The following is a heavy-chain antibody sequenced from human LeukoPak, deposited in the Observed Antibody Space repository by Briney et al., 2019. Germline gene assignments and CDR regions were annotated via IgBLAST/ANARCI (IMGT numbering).Heavy chain of an antibody. J-gene: IGHJ4*02. D-gene: IGHD4-17*01. CDR3: ARGYDYGDYVGDFDY. CDR1: GYTFTSYP. Sequence: ASVKVSCKTSGYTFTSYPLTWVRQAPGRGLEWMGWITTYNGNTNYAQKLQGRVTITTDTSTSTAYMDLRGLRSDDTAVYFCARGYDYGDYVGDFDYWGQGTLVTVSS. CDR2: ITTYNGNT. V-gene: IGHV1-18*01.